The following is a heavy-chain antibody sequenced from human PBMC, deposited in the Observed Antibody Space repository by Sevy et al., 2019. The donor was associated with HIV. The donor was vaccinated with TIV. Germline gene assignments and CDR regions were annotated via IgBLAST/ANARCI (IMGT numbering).Heavy chain of an antibody. D-gene: IGHD1-26*01. Sequence: ASVKVSRKASGYTFTGYYMHWVRQAPGQGLEWMGRINPNSGGTNYAQKFQGRVTMTRDTSISTAYMELSRLRSDDTAVYYCARDSSIGATHPDYWGQGTLVTVSS. J-gene: IGHJ4*02. V-gene: IGHV1-2*06. CDR1: GYTFTGYY. CDR2: INPNSGGT. CDR3: ARDSSIGATHPDY.